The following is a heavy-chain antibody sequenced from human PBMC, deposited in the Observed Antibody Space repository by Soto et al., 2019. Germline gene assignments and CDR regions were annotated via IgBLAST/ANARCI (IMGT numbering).Heavy chain of an antibody. D-gene: IGHD6-19*01. CDR1: GFTFNSYW. CDR2: IDGDGTTT. CDR3: ARRIAVAGTYDH. J-gene: IGHJ4*02. Sequence: GGSLRLSCAASGFTFNSYWMHWVRQVPGKGLECVSRIDGDGTTTHYADSVEGRFTISRDNAKNTLYLQMNSLRAEDSAVYLCARRIAVAGTYDHWGQGTLVTVSS. V-gene: IGHV3-74*01.